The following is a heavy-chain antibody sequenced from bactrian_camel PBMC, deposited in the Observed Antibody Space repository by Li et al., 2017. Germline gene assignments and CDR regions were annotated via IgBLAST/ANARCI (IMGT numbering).Heavy chain of an antibody. D-gene: IGHD5*01. CDR3: AATTTGWVDG. CDR1: GFTVSAYA. V-gene: IGHV3S31*01. Sequence: VQLVESGGGLVQPGGSLRISCEASGFTVSAYAMSWVRQAPGKGLEWISVIHRGGTITYYADSVKGRFTISRDNAKNTLYLQMNSLKSEDTALYYCAATTTGWVDGWGQGTQVTVS. J-gene: IGHJ4*01. CDR2: IHRGGTIT.